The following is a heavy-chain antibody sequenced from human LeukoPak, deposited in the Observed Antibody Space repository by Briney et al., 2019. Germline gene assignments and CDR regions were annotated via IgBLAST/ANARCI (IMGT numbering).Heavy chain of an antibody. CDR1: GGTFSSYA. J-gene: IGHJ6*02. V-gene: IGHV1-69*13. CDR3: ARNPRITIFGYGMDV. CDR2: IIPIFGTA. D-gene: IGHD3-3*01. Sequence: SVKISCKASGGTFSSYAISWVRQAPGQGLEWMGGIIPIFGTANYAQKFQGRVTITADESTSTAYMELSSLRSEDTAVYYCARNPRITIFGYGMDVWGQGTTVTVSS.